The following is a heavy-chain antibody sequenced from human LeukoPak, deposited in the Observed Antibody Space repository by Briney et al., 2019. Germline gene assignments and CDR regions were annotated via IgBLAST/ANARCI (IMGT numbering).Heavy chain of an antibody. D-gene: IGHD6-13*01. Sequence: ASVKVSCKASGYTFTGYYMHWVRQAPGQGLEWMGWINPNSGGTNYAQKFQGRVTMTRDTSISTAYMELSRLRSDDTAVYYCARGEQQLVLYYYYMDVWSKGTTVTVSS. CDR3: ARGEQQLVLYYYYMDV. CDR2: INPNSGGT. CDR1: GYTFTGYY. J-gene: IGHJ6*03. V-gene: IGHV1-2*02.